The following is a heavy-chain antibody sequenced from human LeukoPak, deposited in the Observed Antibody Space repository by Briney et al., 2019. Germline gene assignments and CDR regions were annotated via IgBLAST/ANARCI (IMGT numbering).Heavy chain of an antibody. CDR3: ARVRDVYNHVFEN. V-gene: IGHV3-21*04. Sequence: GGSLRLSCAASGFTFGAYTMNWVRQAPGKGLEWVSCIFSRSESIFYADSVKGRFTISRDNAKNSLYLQMDSLRADDTAVYYCARVRDVYNHVFENWGQGTLVTVS. CDR1: GFTFGAYT. J-gene: IGHJ4*02. CDR2: IFSRSESI. D-gene: IGHD5-24*01.